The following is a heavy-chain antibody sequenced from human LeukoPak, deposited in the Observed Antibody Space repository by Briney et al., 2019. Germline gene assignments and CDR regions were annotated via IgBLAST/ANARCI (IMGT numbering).Heavy chain of an antibody. Sequence: SETLSLTCTVSGGSISSSGYYWTWIRQPPGKGLEWIGYIYYSGSTNYNPSLKSRVTISVDTSKNKFSLKLRSVTAADTAVYYCARRAWNFDLWGRGTLVTVSS. CDR3: ARRAWNFDL. CDR1: GGSISSSGYY. V-gene: IGHV4-61*08. CDR2: IYYSGST. J-gene: IGHJ2*01.